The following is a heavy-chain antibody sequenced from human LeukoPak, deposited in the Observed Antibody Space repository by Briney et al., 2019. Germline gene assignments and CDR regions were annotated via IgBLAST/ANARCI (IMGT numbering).Heavy chain of an antibody. V-gene: IGHV4-38-2*01. J-gene: IGHJ6*03. Sequence: PSETLSLTCAVSGYSISNGYYWVWIRQPPGRGLEWIGSRYHSDSAYYNTSLRSRVSMSVDTSKNQFSLTLSFVTAADTAVYYCARQHDSYYYYYIDVWGSGTTVTVSS. CDR2: RYHSDSA. CDR3: ARQHDSYYYYYIDV. CDR1: GYSISNGYY.